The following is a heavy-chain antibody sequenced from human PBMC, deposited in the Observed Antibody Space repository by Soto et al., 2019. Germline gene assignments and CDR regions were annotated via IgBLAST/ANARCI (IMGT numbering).Heavy chain of an antibody. CDR2: IIPIFGTA. D-gene: IGHD3-10*01. Sequence: SVKVSCKASGGTFSSYAISWVRQAPGQGLEWMGGIIPIFGTANYAQKFQGRVTITADESTSTAYMELSSLRSEDTAVYYCARAHGSGSSMAPWDYWGQGTLVTVSS. CDR1: GGTFSSYA. J-gene: IGHJ4*02. CDR3: ARAHGSGSSMAPWDY. V-gene: IGHV1-69*13.